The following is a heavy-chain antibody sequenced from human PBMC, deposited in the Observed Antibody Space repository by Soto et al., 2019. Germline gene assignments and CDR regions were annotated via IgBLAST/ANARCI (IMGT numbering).Heavy chain of an antibody. CDR3: ARGGGLIVVVIDY. D-gene: IGHD3-22*01. CDR2: INAGNGNT. V-gene: IGHV1-3*01. Sequence: ASVKVSCKASGYTFTSYAMHWVRQAPGQRLEWMGWINAGNGNTYYSQKFQGRVTMTRDTSTSTVYMELSSLRSEDTAVYYCARGGGLIVVVIDYWGQGTLVTVSS. J-gene: IGHJ4*02. CDR1: GYTFTSYA.